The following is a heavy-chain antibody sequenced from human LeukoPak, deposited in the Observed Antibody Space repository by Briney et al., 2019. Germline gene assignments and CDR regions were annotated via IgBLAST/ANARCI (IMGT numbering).Heavy chain of an antibody. V-gene: IGHV3-48*01. CDR1: GFIISSYS. Sequence: PGGSLRLSCAASGFIISSYSMNWVRQAPGKGLEWVSYISSSSSTIYYADSVKGRFTISRDNAKNSLYLQMNSLRAEDTAVYYCARDLNWETYWGQGTLVSVSS. D-gene: IGHD7-27*01. CDR3: ARDLNWETY. J-gene: IGHJ4*02. CDR2: ISSSSSTI.